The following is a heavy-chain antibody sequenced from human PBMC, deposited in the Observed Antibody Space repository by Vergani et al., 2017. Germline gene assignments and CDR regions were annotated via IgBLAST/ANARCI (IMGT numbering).Heavy chain of an antibody. CDR2: IDWNDNK. V-gene: IGHV2-70*01. Sequence: QVTLRESGPALVKPTQTLKLTCPFSGFSILTSEMCVSWIRQPPGKALEGLALIDWNDNKYFNTSLKTRLTISKDASKNQVVLTMTNMDPVDTATNYCALILRRGRSGYGIFDFCVQGSLLTVAS. CDR1: GFSILTSEMC. J-gene: IGHJ4*02. CDR3: ALILRRGRSGYGIFDF. D-gene: IGHD5-12*01.